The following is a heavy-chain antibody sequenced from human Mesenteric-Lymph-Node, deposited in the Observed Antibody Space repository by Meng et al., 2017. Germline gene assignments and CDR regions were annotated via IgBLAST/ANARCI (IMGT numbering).Heavy chain of an antibody. CDR3: ARAYDSDY. D-gene: IGHD4-17*01. J-gene: IGHJ4*02. V-gene: IGHV1-18*01. CDR1: GYSFTSPG. Sequence: QVQLVQSGAEVKSPGASVKVSCKASGYSFTSPGIIWVRQAPGQGLEWMGWISTYNGNTNYAQKFQGRVTMPTDTSTTTAYMELRSLRSDDTAVYYCARAYDSDYWGQGTLVTVSS. CDR2: ISTYNGNT.